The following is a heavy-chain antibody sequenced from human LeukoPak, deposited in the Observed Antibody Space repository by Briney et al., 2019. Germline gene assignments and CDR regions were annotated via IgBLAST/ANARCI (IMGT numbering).Heavy chain of an antibody. CDR1: GFTVSSNY. D-gene: IGHD3-22*01. V-gene: IGHV3-53*01. Sequence: GGSLRLSCTASGFTVSSNYMSWVRQAPGKGLEWVSVIYRGGSTHYADSVKGRFTISRDNSKNTLYLQMTSLRAEDTAVFYCAREDGDYYDSSSYYFDYWGQGTLVTVSS. J-gene: IGHJ4*02. CDR3: AREDGDYYDSSSYYFDY. CDR2: IYRGGST.